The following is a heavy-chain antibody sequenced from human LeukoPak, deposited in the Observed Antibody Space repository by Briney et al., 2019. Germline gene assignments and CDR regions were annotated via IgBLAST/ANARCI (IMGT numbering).Heavy chain of an antibody. CDR1: GFTFGSYA. J-gene: IGHJ4*02. V-gene: IGHV3-30*04. Sequence: PGGSLRLSCAASGFTFGSYAMHWVRQAPGKGLEWVAVISYDGSNKYYADSVKGRFTISRDNSKNTLYLQMNSLRAEDTAVYYCARAAQARYCSSTSCLVDYWGQGTLVTVSS. D-gene: IGHD2-2*01. CDR2: ISYDGSNK. CDR3: ARAAQARYCSSTSCLVDY.